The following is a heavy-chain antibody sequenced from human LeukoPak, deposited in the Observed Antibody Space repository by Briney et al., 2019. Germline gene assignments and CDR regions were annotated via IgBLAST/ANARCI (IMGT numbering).Heavy chain of an antibody. CDR2: IYPADSDT. Sequence: GESLKISCKGSGYSFNTQGIVWVRQMPGNGLESMGIIYPADSDTTYSPSFQGQVTISADKSINTVYLQWSSLKASDTAMYYCARQSRDGSKTRGYYFDFWGQGTLVTVSS. D-gene: IGHD3-10*01. CDR1: GYSFNTQG. J-gene: IGHJ4*02. V-gene: IGHV5-51*01. CDR3: ARQSRDGSKTRGYYFDF.